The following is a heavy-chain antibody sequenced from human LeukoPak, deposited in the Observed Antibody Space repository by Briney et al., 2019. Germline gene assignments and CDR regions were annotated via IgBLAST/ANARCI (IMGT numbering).Heavy chain of an antibody. Sequence: SETLSLTCAVYSGSFSGYYWSWIRQPPGKGLEWIGEINHSGSTNYNPSLKSRVTISVDTSKNQFSLKLSSVTAADTAVYYCARGPQITIFGVVIISYFDYWGQGTLVTVSS. CDR1: SGSFSGYY. J-gene: IGHJ4*02. CDR3: ARGPQITIFGVVIISYFDY. D-gene: IGHD3-3*01. CDR2: INHSGST. V-gene: IGHV4-34*01.